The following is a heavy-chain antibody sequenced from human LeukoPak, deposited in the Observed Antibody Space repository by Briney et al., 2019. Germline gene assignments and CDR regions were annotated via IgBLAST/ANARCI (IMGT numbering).Heavy chain of an antibody. V-gene: IGHV3-33*01. CDR1: GFTFSSYG. D-gene: IGHD2-2*01. J-gene: IGHJ3*02. CDR3: ASSQLDAFDI. CDR2: IWYDGSNK. Sequence: GRSLRLSCAASGFTFSSYGMHWVRQAPGKGLEWVAVIWYDGSNKYYADSVKGRFIISRDNSKNTLYLQMNSLRAEDTAVYYCASSQLDAFDIWGQGTMVTVSS.